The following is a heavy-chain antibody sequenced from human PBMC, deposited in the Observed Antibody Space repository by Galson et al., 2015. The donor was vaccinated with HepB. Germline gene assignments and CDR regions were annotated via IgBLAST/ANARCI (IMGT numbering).Heavy chain of an antibody. D-gene: IGHD3-3*01. V-gene: IGHV4-28*03. CDR3: ARVVTIFGVTAGGDAFGI. CDR2: IYYSGST. J-gene: IGHJ3*02. Sequence: ETLSLTCAVSGYSISSSNWWGWIRQPPGKGLEWIGYIYYSGSTYYNPSLKSRVTMSVDTSKNQFSLKLSSVTATDTAVYYCARVVTIFGVTAGGDAFGIWGQGTMVTVSS. CDR1: GYSISSSNW.